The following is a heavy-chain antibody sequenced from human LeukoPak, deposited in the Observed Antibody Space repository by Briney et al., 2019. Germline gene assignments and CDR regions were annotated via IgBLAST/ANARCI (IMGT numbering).Heavy chain of an antibody. CDR2: ISYDGSHK. CDR1: GFTFSGYG. V-gene: IGHV3-30*18. J-gene: IGHJ4*02. Sequence: PGGSLRLSCAAPGFTFSGYGMHWVRLAPGKGLEWVAVISYDGSHKYYADSVQGRLTISRDNSKNTVYLQMNSLRTVDTAIYYCAKDRGFSFTSGSSELDYWGQGTLVTVSS. D-gene: IGHD3-10*01. CDR3: AKDRGFSFTSGSSELDY.